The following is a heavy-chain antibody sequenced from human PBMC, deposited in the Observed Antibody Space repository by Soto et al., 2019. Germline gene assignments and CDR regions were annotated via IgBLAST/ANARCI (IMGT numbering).Heavy chain of an antibody. CDR1: GDSINSSHW. J-gene: IGHJ5*02. CDR2: ISHSGST. CDR3: ARLGVTNWFDP. D-gene: IGHD3-3*01. V-gene: IGHV4-4*02. Sequence: SAILSLTYAVSGDSINSSHWWNWVRQPPEKGLEWIGQISHSGSTNYNPSLTSRVTISVDKSKNHFSLRLTSVTAADTAVYYCARLGVTNWFDPWGHGTLVTDSS.